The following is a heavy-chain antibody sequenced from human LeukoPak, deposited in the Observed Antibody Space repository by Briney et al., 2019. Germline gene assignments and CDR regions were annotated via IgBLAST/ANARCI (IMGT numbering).Heavy chain of an antibody. D-gene: IGHD1-14*01. CDR2: IRPDGSGE. CDR1: GLSFSSYW. CDR3: ARGPADPFDY. Sequence: GGSLRLSCVASGLSFSSYWMNWVRQAPGMGLEWVANIRPDGSGEYYADSMKGRFTISRDNSKNSLYLQMNSLRAEDTAVYYCARGPADPFDYWGQGTLVTVSS. J-gene: IGHJ4*02. V-gene: IGHV3-7*01.